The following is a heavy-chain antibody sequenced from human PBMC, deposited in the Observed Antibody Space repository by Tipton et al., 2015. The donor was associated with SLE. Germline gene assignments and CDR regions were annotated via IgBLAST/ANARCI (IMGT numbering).Heavy chain of an antibody. Sequence: QLVQSGAEVKKPGASVKVSCKASGYTFSTSGISWVRQAPGQGLEWMGWISAHNGNTNYAQKLQGRVTMTRDTSISTAYMELSRLRSDDTAVYYCAEGMSGGGPDTFDMWGQGTMVTVSS. CDR3: AEGMSGGGPDTFDM. CDR2: ISAHNGNT. CDR1: GYTFSTSG. V-gene: IGHV1-18*01. D-gene: IGHD3-16*01. J-gene: IGHJ3*02.